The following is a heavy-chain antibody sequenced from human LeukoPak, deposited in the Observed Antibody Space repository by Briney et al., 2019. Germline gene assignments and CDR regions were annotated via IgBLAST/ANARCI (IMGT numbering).Heavy chain of an antibody. V-gene: IGHV3-7*01. D-gene: IGHD4/OR15-4a*01. CDR3: ARDLDYDATDY. J-gene: IGHJ4*02. CDR2: IGKDGSGN. Sequence: GGSLRLSCAASGFSLSRYWMSWVRQAPGQGLEWVANIGKDGSGNHYADSVKGRFTISRDNAKNSLYLQMNSLRADDTAVYYCARDLDYDATDYWGQGTLVTVSS. CDR1: GFSLSRYW.